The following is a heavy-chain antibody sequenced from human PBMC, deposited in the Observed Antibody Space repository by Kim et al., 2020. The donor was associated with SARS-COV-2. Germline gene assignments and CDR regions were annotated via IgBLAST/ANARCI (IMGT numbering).Heavy chain of an antibody. J-gene: IGHJ4*02. V-gene: IGHV1-3*04. Sequence: ASVQVSCKTSGYTFTNYTMHWVRQAPGQRPEWMGWINIGSGKTKYLQKLQGRVAFTRDTSASTAYMELSSLTNEDSAVYFCARVTVVTSVHLYYFDNWGQGTVVTVSS. D-gene: IGHD4-4*01. CDR3: ARVTVVTSVHLYYFDN. CDR2: INIGSGKT. CDR1: GYTFTNYT.